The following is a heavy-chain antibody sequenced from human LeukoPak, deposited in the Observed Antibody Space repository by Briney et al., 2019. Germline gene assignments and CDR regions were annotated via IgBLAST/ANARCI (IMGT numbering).Heavy chain of an antibody. V-gene: IGHV1-2*02. Sequence: GASVKVSCKASGYTFTGYYMHWVRQAPGQGLEWMGWINPNSGGTNYAQKFQGRVTMTRDTSISTAYMELSRLRPDDTAVYYCARTDIVVVPAAIPYYFDYWGQGTLVTVSS. CDR3: ARTDIVVVPAAIPYYFDY. J-gene: IGHJ4*02. CDR2: INPNSGGT. CDR1: GYTFTGYY. D-gene: IGHD2-2*01.